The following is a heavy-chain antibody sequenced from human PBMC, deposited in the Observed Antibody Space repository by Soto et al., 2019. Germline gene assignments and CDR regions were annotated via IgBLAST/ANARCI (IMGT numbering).Heavy chain of an antibody. CDR3: ARSYSSSWYGDAFDI. CDR2: ISSSSSYI. J-gene: IGHJ3*02. Sequence: EVQLVESGGGLVKPGGSLRLSCAASGFTFSSYSMNWVRQAPGKGLEWVSSISSSSSYIYYADLVKGRFTISRDDAKNSVCLQMNSLRAEDTAVYYCARSYSSSWYGDAFDIWGQGTMVTVSS. D-gene: IGHD6-13*01. CDR1: GFTFSSYS. V-gene: IGHV3-21*01.